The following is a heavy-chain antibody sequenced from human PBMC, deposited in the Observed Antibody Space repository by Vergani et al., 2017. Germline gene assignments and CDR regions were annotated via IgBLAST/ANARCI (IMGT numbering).Heavy chain of an antibody. CDR2: ISSSGSTI. J-gene: IGHJ5*02. Sequence: EVQLVESGGGLVQPGGSLRLSCAASGFTFSSYEMNWVRQAPGKGLEWVSYISSSGSTIYYADSVKGRFTISRDNAKNSLYLQMNSLRAEDTAVYYCASFAIFGVVIPRVFDWFDPWGQGTLVTVSS. CDR1: GFTFSSYE. V-gene: IGHV3-48*03. D-gene: IGHD3-3*01. CDR3: ASFAIFGVVIPRVFDWFDP.